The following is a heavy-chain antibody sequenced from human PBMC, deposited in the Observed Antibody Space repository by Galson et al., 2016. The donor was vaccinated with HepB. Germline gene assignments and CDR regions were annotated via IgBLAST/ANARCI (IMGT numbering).Heavy chain of an antibody. Sequence: SLRLSCAASGFTFSTYAMNWVRQAPGRGLEWVSSISSSSRYIYYADSVKGRFTSSRDNAKNSLFPQMNSLRAEDTAVYYCARGGPLEMSTILGFDYWGQGTLVTVSS. CDR1: GFTFSTYA. CDR2: ISSSSRYI. J-gene: IGHJ4*02. D-gene: IGHD5-24*01. CDR3: ARGGPLEMSTILGFDY. V-gene: IGHV3-21*01.